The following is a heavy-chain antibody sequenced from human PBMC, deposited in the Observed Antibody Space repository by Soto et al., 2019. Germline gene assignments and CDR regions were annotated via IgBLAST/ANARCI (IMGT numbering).Heavy chain of an antibody. V-gene: IGHV3-9*01. CDR3: AKDKTYSSSSVYDY. Sequence: EVQLVESGGGLVQPGRSLRLSCAASGFTFDDYAMHWVRQAPGKGLEWVSGISWNSGSIGYADSVKGRFTIARDNAKNSLYLQMNSLRAEVSALYYCAKDKTYSSSSVYDYWGQGTLVTVSS. CDR2: ISWNSGSI. D-gene: IGHD6-6*01. CDR1: GFTFDDYA. J-gene: IGHJ4*02.